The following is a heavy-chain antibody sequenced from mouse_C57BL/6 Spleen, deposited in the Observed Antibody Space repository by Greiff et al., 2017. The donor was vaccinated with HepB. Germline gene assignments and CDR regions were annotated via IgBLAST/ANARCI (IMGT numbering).Heavy chain of an antibody. D-gene: IGHD2-4*01. CDR3: ARDRLRHFDY. CDR2: ISYDGSN. V-gene: IGHV3-6*01. Sequence: EVQLQESGPGLVKPSQSLSLTCSVTGYSITSGYYWNWIRQFPGNKLEWMGYISYDGSNNYNPSLKNRISITRDTSKNQFFLKLNSVTTEDTATYYCARDRLRHFDYWGQGTTLTVSS. CDR1: GYSITSGYY. J-gene: IGHJ2*01.